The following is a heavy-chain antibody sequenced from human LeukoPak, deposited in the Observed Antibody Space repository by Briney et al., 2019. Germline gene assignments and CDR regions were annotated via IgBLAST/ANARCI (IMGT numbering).Heavy chain of an antibody. CDR3: ASAAIAVAGDYNYHYMDV. D-gene: IGHD6-19*01. Sequence: ASVKVSCKASVYTFTGHYMHWVRQAPGQGLEWMGWIYPSSGDIDYSHIFEGRVTMTRDTSISTAYMELSRLRSDDTAVYYCASAAIAVAGDYNYHYMDVWGKGTTVTVSS. CDR1: VYTFTGHY. J-gene: IGHJ6*03. V-gene: IGHV1-2*07. CDR2: IYPSSGDI.